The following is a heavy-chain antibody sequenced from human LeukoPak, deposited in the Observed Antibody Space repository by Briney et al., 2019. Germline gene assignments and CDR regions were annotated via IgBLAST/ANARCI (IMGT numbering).Heavy chain of an antibody. CDR2: IYYSGST. CDR1: GGSISSSSYY. V-gene: IGHV4-39*07. J-gene: IGHJ4*02. CDR3: ARGPTICSSTSCYTSYFDY. D-gene: IGHD2-2*02. Sequence: SETLSLTCTVSGGSISSSSYYWGWIRQPPGKGLEWIGSIYYSGSTYYNPSLKSRVTISVDTSKNQFSLKLSSVTAADTAVYYCARGPTICSSTSCYTSYFDYWGQGTLVTVSS.